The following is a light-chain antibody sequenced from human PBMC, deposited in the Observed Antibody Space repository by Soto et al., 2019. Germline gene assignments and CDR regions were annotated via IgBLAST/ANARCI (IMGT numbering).Light chain of an antibody. CDR1: QSISSW. CDR3: QQYNSYPYT. V-gene: IGKV1-5*03. J-gene: IGKJ2*01. CDR2: KAS. Sequence: DIQMTQSPSTLSASVGDMVTITCRASQSISSWWAWYQQKPGKAPKLLIYKASSLESGVPSRFSGSGSGTEFTLTISSLQPDDFATYYCQQYNSYPYTFGQGTKLEIK.